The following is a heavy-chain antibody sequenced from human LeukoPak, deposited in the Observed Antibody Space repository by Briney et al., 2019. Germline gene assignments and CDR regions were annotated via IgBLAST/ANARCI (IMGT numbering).Heavy chain of an antibody. Sequence: PSETLSLTCAVYGGSLSGYYWSWIRQPPGRGLEWIGEINHSGSTNYNPSLKSRVTISVDTSKNQLSLKLSSMTAADTAVYYCATLRSSGWPHAKSYWGKGTLVTVSS. CDR3: ATLRSSGWPHAKSY. V-gene: IGHV4-34*01. CDR1: GGSLSGYY. J-gene: IGHJ4*02. D-gene: IGHD6-25*01. CDR2: INHSGST.